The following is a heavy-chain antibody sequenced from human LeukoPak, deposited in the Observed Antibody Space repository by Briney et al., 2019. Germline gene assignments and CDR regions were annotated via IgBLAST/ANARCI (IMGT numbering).Heavy chain of an antibody. CDR1: GGSISSNNW. V-gene: IGHV4-61*01. CDR3: ARVLTIFGVAHDY. J-gene: IGHJ4*02. CDR2: IYYSGST. D-gene: IGHD3-3*01. Sequence: PSGTLSLTCAVSGGSISSNNWWSWIRQPPGKGLEWIGYIYYSGSTNYNPSLKGRVTISVDTSKNQFSLKLSSVTAADTAVYYCARVLTIFGVAHDYWGQGTLVTVSS.